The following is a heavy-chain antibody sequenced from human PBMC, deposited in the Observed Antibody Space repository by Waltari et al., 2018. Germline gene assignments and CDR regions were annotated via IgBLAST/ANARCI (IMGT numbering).Heavy chain of an antibody. V-gene: IGHV3-30*01. Sequence: QVQMVESGXGVVQPGRSLXLSCAXSGFTXSSYSXHWVRRAPGKGLEWVAIMSYEGSGKNYXDSVKGRFTVSRXNSXNTGXXQXNSLRVEXXXVYYXAREDICRSTXCYTLDYXGLGTLVTVXS. CDR2: MSYEGSGK. J-gene: IGHJ4*02. CDR3: AREDICRSTXCYTLDY. D-gene: IGHD2-2*02. CDR1: GFTXSSYS.